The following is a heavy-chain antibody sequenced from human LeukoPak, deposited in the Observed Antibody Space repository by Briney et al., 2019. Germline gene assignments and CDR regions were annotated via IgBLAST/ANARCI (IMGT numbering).Heavy chain of an antibody. J-gene: IGHJ4*02. Sequence: GGSLRLSCAASVFSLCNYGADCVRQAPGKGLEWVSGIRGRGGSRYYAASVEGLFTLSRDNSKNTLYQQMNSLRAEDTAVYYCAKPIQQRVVRNSGFDYWGQGTLVTVSS. V-gene: IGHV3-23*01. CDR3: AKPIQQRVVRNSGFDY. CDR1: VFSLCNYG. CDR2: IRGRGGSR. D-gene: IGHD6-13*01.